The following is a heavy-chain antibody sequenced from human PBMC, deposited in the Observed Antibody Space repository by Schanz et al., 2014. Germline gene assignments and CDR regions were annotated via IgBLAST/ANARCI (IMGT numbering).Heavy chain of an antibody. CDR2: ISWDGGNT. V-gene: IGHV3-43*01. CDR3: AKDRGYGGDSGGFDY. J-gene: IGHJ4*02. CDR1: GFTFEDYT. Sequence: EVKLVESGGAVVRPGGSLRLSCAASGFTFEDYTIHWVRQRLGKGLEWVSLISWDGGNTNYADSVKGRFTISRDNIKNSLYLQMNSLRTEDTALYYCAKDRGYGGDSGGFDYWGQGTLVTVSS. D-gene: IGHD2-21*02.